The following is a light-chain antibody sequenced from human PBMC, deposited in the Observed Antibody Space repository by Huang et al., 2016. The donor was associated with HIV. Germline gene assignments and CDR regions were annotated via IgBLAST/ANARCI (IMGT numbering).Light chain of an antibody. CDR1: QNTSSY. CDR3: QQCYTTPLFT. V-gene: IGKV1-39*01. Sequence: DIQMTQSPSSLAASVRDRVTITCRASQNTSSYLNWYQHKPGKAPRLLIYAASTLQSGVPSRFSGSGSGTHFTLTINSLQPEDFAIYYCQQCYTTPLFTFGPGTKVDIK. CDR2: AAS. J-gene: IGKJ3*01.